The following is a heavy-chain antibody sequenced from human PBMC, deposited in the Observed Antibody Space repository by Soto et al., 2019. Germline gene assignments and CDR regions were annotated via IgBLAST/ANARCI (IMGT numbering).Heavy chain of an antibody. CDR3: TRDLFSYDYSGILWFDP. CDR2: IRSKGHNYAT. V-gene: IGHV3-73*01. Sequence: PGGSLRLFSAASGFAFSGSAMYWVRQASGKGPEWVGRIRSKGHNYATEYAASVKGRFTISRDDSKNTAYLQMNSLQTEDTAVYYCTRDLFSYDYSGILWFDPWGQGTLVTVSS. J-gene: IGHJ5*02. D-gene: IGHD3-16*01. CDR1: GFAFSGSA.